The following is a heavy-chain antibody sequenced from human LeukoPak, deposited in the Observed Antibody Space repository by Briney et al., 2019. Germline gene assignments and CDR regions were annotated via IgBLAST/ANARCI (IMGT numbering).Heavy chain of an antibody. J-gene: IGHJ4*02. V-gene: IGHV1-69*13. CDR1: GGTFSSYA. D-gene: IGHD2-21*01. CDR3: AKSLLRVVWAYCGGDCYSFDY. Sequence: SVKVSCKASGGTFSSYAISWVRQAPGQGLEWMGGIIPIFATANYAQKFQGRVTITADESTSTAYMELSSLRSEDTAVYYCAKSLLRVVWAYCGGDCYSFDYWGQGTLVTVSS. CDR2: IIPIFATA.